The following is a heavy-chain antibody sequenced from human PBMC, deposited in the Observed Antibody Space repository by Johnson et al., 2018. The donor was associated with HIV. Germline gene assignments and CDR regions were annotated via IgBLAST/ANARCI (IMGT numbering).Heavy chain of an antibody. V-gene: IGHV3-30*02. D-gene: IGHD3-22*01. J-gene: IGHJ3*02. CDR3: AKDQYYYDSSGYSDAFDI. CDR2: RYDGSNK. Sequence: RYDGSNKYYVDSVKGRFTISRDNSKNTLYLQMNSLRAEDTAVYYCAKDQYYYDSSGYSDAFDIWGQGTMVTVSS.